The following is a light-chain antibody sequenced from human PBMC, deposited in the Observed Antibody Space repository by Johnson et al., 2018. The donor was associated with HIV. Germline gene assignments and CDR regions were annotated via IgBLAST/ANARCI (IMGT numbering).Light chain of an antibody. J-gene: IGLJ1*01. V-gene: IGLV1-51*02. CDR3: GTWDSSLSAGRV. Sequence: QSVLTQPPSVSAAPGQKVTISCSGSSSNIGNNYLSWYKQFPGTAPKLLMYENNKRPSGIPDRFSGSKSGTSATLGITGLQTGDEADYYCGTWDSSLSAGRVFGTGTKVTVL. CDR1: SSNIGNNY. CDR2: ENN.